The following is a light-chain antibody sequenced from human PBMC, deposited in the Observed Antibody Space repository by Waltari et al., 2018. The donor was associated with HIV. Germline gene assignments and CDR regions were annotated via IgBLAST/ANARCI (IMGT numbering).Light chain of an antibody. CDR2: GNI. Sequence: QSVLTQPPSVSGAPGQRITISCTGSSSTIGAGFDVHWYQQLPGTAPKVLIYGNINRPSGVPDRFAGSKSGNSASRAITGLQADDEADYYCQSYDSSLRGHVFGTGTKVTVL. CDR1: SSTIGAGFD. J-gene: IGLJ1*01. CDR3: QSYDSSLRGHV. V-gene: IGLV1-40*01.